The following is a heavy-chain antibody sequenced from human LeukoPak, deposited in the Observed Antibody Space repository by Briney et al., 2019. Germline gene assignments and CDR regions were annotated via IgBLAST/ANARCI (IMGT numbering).Heavy chain of an antibody. V-gene: IGHV1-69*05. CDR1: GGTFSSYA. CDR2: IIPIFGTA. Sequence: ASVKVSCKASGGTFSSYAISWVRQAPGQGLEWMGGIIPIFGTANYAQKLQGRVTMTTDTSTSTAYMELRSLRSDDTAVYYCARDPVHLSRKMIIVGATTCWFDPWGQGTLVTVSS. CDR3: ARDPVHLSRKMIIVGATTCWFDP. J-gene: IGHJ5*02. D-gene: IGHD1-26*01.